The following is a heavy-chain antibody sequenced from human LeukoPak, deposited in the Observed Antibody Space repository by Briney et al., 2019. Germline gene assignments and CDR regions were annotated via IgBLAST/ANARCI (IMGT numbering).Heavy chain of an antibody. CDR2: INPNSGGT. Sequence: GASVKVSCKASGYTFTGYYMHWVRQAPGQGLEWMGWINPNSGGTNYAQKFQGRVTMTRDTSISTAYMELSRLRSDDTAAYYCARAELLWFGELPSHLDYWGQGTLVTVSS. CDR1: GYTFTGYY. CDR3: ARAELLWFGELPSHLDY. D-gene: IGHD3-10*01. V-gene: IGHV1-2*02. J-gene: IGHJ4*02.